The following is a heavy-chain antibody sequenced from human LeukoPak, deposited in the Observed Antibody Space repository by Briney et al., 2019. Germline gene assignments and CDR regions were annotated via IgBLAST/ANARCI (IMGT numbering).Heavy chain of an antibody. J-gene: IGHJ4*02. CDR1: GFTFSSYA. CDR3: ANAVRHRAAPYYFDY. D-gene: IGHD6-6*01. Sequence: GGSLRLSCAASGFTFSSYAMSWVRQAPGKGLEWVSAISGSGGSTYYADSVKGRFTISRDNSKNTLYLQMNSLRAEDTAVYYRANAVRHRAAPYYFDYWGQGTLVTVSS. V-gene: IGHV3-23*01. CDR2: ISGSGGST.